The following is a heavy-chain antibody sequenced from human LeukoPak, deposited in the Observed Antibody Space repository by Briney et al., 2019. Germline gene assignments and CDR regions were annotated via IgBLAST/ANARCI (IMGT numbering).Heavy chain of an antibody. CDR2: IFPSGGEI. V-gene: IGHV3-23*01. Sequence: GGSLRLSCAASGFTFSTFAMIWVRQPPGKGLEWVSSIFPSGGEIHYADSVRGRFTISRDNSKSTLSLQMNSLRAEDTAVYYCARMILMQGFDYWGQGTLVTVSS. CDR3: ARMILMQGFDY. D-gene: IGHD2-15*01. CDR1: GFTFSTFA. J-gene: IGHJ4*02.